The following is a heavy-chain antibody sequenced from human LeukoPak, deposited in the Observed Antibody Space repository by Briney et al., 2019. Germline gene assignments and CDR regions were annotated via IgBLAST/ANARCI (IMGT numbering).Heavy chain of an antibody. CDR1: GGSISSGDYY. V-gene: IGHV4-30-4*08. J-gene: IGHJ4*02. Sequence: PSETLSLTCTVSGGSISSGDYYWSWIRQPPGKGLEWIGYIYYSGSTYYNPSLKSRVTISVDTSKNRFSLNLSSVTAADTAVYYCARLFGSSTAVDYWGQGTLVTVSS. CDR2: IYYSGST. D-gene: IGHD3-10*01. CDR3: ARLFGSSTAVDY.